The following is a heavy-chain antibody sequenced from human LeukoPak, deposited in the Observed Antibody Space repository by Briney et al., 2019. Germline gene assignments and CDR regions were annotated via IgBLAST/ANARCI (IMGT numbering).Heavy chain of an antibody. CDR3: ARGGYCSSTSCYLGY. Sequence: ASVKVSCKASGGTFSSYAISWVRQAPGQGLEWMGGIIPIFGTANYAQKFQGRVTITTDESTSTAYMELSGLRSEDTAVYYCARGGYCSSTSCYLGYWGQGTLVTVSS. CDR1: GGTFSSYA. CDR2: IIPIFGTA. J-gene: IGHJ4*02. V-gene: IGHV1-69*05. D-gene: IGHD2-2*01.